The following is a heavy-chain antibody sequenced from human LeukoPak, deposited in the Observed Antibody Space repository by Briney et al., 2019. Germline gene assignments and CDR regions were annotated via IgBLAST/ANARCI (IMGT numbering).Heavy chain of an antibody. J-gene: IGHJ4*02. Sequence: GGSLRLSCAASGFTVSSNYMSWVRQAPGKGLEWVSVTYSGGKTYYADSVKGRFTISRDNSKNTLYLQMNSLRAEDTAVYYCARVIMVRGVNQFDYWGQGTLVTVSS. CDR1: GFTVSSNY. CDR2: TYSGGKT. D-gene: IGHD3-10*01. V-gene: IGHV3-66*01. CDR3: ARVIMVRGVNQFDY.